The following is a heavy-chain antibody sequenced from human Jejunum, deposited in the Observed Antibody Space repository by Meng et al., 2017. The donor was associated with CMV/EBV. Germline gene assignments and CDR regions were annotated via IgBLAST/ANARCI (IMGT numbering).Heavy chain of an antibody. J-gene: IGHJ4*02. CDR3: AKDRLSSTAVPYFLDY. D-gene: IGHD2/OR15-2a*01. V-gene: IGHV3-23*01. CDR2: ISGSGVNT. CDR1: FNTDA. Sequence: FNTDAMNWVRQAPGKGLEWVSGISGSGVNTYYADSVKDRFTISRDNSKNTLYLQMNSLRGEDTAVYYCAKDRLSSTAVPYFLDYWGQGTLVTVSS.